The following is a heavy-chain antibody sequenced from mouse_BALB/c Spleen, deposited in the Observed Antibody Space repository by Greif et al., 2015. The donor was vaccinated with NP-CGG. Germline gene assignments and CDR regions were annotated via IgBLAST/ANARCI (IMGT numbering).Heavy chain of an antibody. CDR3: AIDSLYDYDKVMDY. CDR1: GFSLTSYG. D-gene: IGHD2-4*01. V-gene: IGHV2-9*02. Sequence: VQLQQSGPGLVAPSQSLSITCTVSGFSLTSYGVHWVRQPPGKGLEWLGVIWAGGSTNYNSALMSRLSISKDNSKSQVFLKMNSLQTDDTAMYYCAIDSLYDYDKVMDYWGQGTSVTVSS. J-gene: IGHJ4*01. CDR2: IWAGGST.